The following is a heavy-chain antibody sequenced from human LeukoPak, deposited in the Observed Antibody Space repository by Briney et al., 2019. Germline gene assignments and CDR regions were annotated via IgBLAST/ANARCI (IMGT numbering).Heavy chain of an antibody. V-gene: IGHV3-23*01. J-gene: IGHJ4*02. Sequence: GGSLRLSCAASGFTFSSYAMNWVRQAPGKGLEWVSSISGSGRTTYYGDSVEGRFTISRDNSKNTVFLQMNSLSAEDTAVYYCAKDRSSIWWHDFDCWGQETLVTVSS. CDR1: GFTFSSYA. CDR3: AKDRSSIWWHDFDC. CDR2: ISGSGRTT. D-gene: IGHD6-13*01.